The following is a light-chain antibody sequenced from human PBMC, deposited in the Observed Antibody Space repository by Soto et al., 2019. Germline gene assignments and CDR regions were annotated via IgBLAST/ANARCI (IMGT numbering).Light chain of an antibody. Sequence: EIVLTQSPATLSLSPGERATLSCRASQSVSSYLAWYQQKPGQAPRLLIYDASNRDTGIPASFSGSGSGTDFTLTIRSLEPEDFPVYYCQQRSNWPPYTFGQGTKLEIK. J-gene: IGKJ2*01. CDR1: QSVSSY. CDR2: DAS. V-gene: IGKV3-11*01. CDR3: QQRSNWPPYT.